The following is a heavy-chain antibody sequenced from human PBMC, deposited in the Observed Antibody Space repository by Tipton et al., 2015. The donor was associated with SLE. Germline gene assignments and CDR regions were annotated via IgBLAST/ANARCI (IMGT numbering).Heavy chain of an antibody. CDR3: AKDLSRGGVIDFWAFDY. CDR1: GFTFKNHG. CDR2: ITSSGDRT. J-gene: IGHJ4*02. Sequence: VQLVQSGGGVVQPGRSLRLSCVASGFTFKNHGMHWVRRAPGKGLEWVAAITSSGDRTWYADSVKGRFTISRDNSKSKLFLQMNSLRAEDTALYSCAKDLSRGGVIDFWAFDYWGLGTLVTVSS. D-gene: IGHD3-3*01. V-gene: IGHV3-23*04.